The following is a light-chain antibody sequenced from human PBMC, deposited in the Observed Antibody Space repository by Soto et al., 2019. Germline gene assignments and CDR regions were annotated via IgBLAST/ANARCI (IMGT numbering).Light chain of an antibody. J-gene: IGLJ2*01. V-gene: IGLV2-14*03. Sequence: QSALTQPASVSGSPGQSITISCTGTSSDVGGYNYVSWYQQHPGKAPKLMIYDVSNRPSGVSNRFSGSKSGNTASLTISGLQAEDEADYYCSSYTTSGTVVFGGGTKVNVL. CDR2: DVS. CDR3: SSYTTSGTVV. CDR1: SSDVGGYNY.